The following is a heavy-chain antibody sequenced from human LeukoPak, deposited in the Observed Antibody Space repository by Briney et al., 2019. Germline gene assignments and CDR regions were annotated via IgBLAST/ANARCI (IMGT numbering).Heavy chain of an antibody. CDR1: GYTFTSYG. J-gene: IGHJ4*02. D-gene: IGHD5-24*01. Sequence: GASVKVSCKASGYTFTSYGISWVRQAPGQGLQWMGWISGYIGSTNYARKFQGRVSMTTDTSTSTAYMELSSLRSEDTAVYYCARSPRRDGYNGARDWGQGTLVTVSS. CDR2: ISGYIGST. CDR3: ARSPRRDGYNGARD. V-gene: IGHV1-18*01.